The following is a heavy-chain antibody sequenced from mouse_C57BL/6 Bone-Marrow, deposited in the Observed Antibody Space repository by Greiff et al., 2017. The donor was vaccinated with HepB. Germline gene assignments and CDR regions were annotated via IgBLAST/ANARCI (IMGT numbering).Heavy chain of an antibody. Sequence: QVQLQQSGPGLVQPSQSLSITCTVSGFSLTSYGVHWVRQSPGKGLEWLGVIWSGGSTDYNAAFISRLSISKDNSKSQVFFKMNSLQADDTAIYYCARNEDYYGSSFLYYYAMDYWGQGTSVTVSS. CDR2: IWSGGST. CDR1: GFSLTSYG. D-gene: IGHD1-1*01. CDR3: ARNEDYYGSSFLYYYAMDY. J-gene: IGHJ4*01. V-gene: IGHV2-2*01.